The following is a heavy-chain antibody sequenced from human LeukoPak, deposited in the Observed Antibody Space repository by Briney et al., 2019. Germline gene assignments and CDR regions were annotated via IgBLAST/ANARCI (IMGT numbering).Heavy chain of an antibody. Sequence: SETLSLTCTVSGGSISTSSYYWGWIRQPPGTGLEWIGSIYYSGNTYYNPSLKSRVTISVDTSKNQFSLKLSSVTAADTAVYYCARGPLSPWYDSLDSWGQGTLVTVSS. J-gene: IGHJ4*02. CDR1: GGSISTSSYY. CDR3: ARGPLSPWYDSLDS. V-gene: IGHV4-39*07. D-gene: IGHD1-20*01. CDR2: IYYSGNT.